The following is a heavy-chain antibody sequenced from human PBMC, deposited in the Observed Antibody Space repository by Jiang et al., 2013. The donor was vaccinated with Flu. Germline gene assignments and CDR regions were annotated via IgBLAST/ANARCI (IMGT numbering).Heavy chain of an antibody. CDR2: IYHGGST. D-gene: IGHD3-10*01. Sequence: GSGLVKPSGTLSLTCAVSGDSISSSDWWSWVRQPPGKGLEWIAEIYHGGSTNYNPSLKSRVTISVDKSKNQFSLKLDSVTAADTAVYYCARAWGSYFPYVYGMDVWGQGTTVTVS. CDR1: GDSISSSDW. V-gene: IGHV4-4*02. J-gene: IGHJ6*02. CDR3: ARAWGSYFPYVYGMDV.